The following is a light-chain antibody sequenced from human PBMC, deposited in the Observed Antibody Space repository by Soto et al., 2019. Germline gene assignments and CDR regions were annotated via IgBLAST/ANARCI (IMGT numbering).Light chain of an antibody. J-gene: IGLJ1*01. CDR3: ALLMGNGISV. CDR1: SGSVSSGNN. V-gene: IGLV8-61*01. Sequence: QTVVTQKSSFSVSPGGTVTLTCGLISGSVSSGNNPNWYQQTPGQAPRTLIYSTSTRSSGVPDRFSGSMFGNKAALTITGAQADDESDYYCALLMGNGISVFGTGTKLTVL. CDR2: STS.